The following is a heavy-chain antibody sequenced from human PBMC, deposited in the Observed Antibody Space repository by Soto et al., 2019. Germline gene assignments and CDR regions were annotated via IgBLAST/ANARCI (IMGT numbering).Heavy chain of an antibody. CDR2: INPSGGST. V-gene: IGHV1-46*01. CDR1: GYTFTSYY. Sequence: ASVKVSYKASGYTFTSYYMYWVRQAPGQGLEWMGIINPSGGSTTYAQKFQGRVTMTRGTSTSTVYMELSSLRSEDTAVYYCARRGACISTSCSLDYWGQGTLVTVSS. J-gene: IGHJ4*02. D-gene: IGHD2-2*01. CDR3: ARRGACISTSCSLDY.